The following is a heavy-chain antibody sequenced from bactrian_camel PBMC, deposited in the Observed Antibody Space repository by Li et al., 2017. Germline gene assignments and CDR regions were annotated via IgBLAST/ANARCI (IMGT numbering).Heavy chain of an antibody. V-gene: IGHV3S40*01. J-gene: IGHJ4*01. CDR1: TDGYTGYA. CDR2: INSNGAIT. Sequence: VQLVESGGGSVQAGGSLRLSCQYSTDGYTGYALAWFRQAPGKGLEWVSEINSNGAITYYADSVKGRFTISPGNATSTVSLQMNSLKPEDTAMYYCAADRMACLRPSVQLAAYNFWGQGT. CDR3: AADRMACLRPSVQLAAYNF.